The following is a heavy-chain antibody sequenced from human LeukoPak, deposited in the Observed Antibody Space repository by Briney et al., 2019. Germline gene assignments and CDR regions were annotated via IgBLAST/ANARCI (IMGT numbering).Heavy chain of an antibody. Sequence: PGASVEVSCKASGYTFTSYGISWVRQAPGQGLEWMGWISAYNGNTNYAQKLQGRVTMTTDTSTSTAYMELRSLRSDDTAVYYCARDRRRIVATPYDAFDIWGQGTMVTVSS. CDR3: ARDRRRIVATPYDAFDI. J-gene: IGHJ3*02. CDR1: GYTFTSYG. CDR2: ISAYNGNT. V-gene: IGHV1-18*01. D-gene: IGHD5-12*01.